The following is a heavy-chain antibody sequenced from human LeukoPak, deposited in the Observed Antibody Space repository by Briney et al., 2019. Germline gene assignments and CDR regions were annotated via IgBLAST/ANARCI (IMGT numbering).Heavy chain of an antibody. D-gene: IGHD6-19*01. CDR2: MNPNSGNT. CDR3: ARGPYGAVAGTFGDLDY. Sequence: ASVTVSCKASGHTFTSYDINWVRQATGQGLEWMGWMNPNSGNTGYAQKFQGRVTMTRNTSISTAYMELSSLRSEDTAVYYCARGPYGAVAGTFGDLDYWGQGTLVTVSS. V-gene: IGHV1-8*01. CDR1: GHTFTSYD. J-gene: IGHJ4*02.